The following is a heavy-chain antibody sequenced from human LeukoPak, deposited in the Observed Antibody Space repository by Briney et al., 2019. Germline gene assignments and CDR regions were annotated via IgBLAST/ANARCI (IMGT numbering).Heavy chain of an antibody. CDR3: ARSGRGAFDY. J-gene: IGHJ4*02. Sequence: SETLSLTCTVSGGSISSGSYYWSWIRQPAGKGLEWIGRIYTSGSTNYNPSLKSRVTISVDTSKNQFSLKLSSVTAADTAVYYCARSGRGAFDYWGQGTLVTVSS. V-gene: IGHV4-61*02. CDR1: GGSISSGSYY. D-gene: IGHD3-10*01. CDR2: IYTSGST.